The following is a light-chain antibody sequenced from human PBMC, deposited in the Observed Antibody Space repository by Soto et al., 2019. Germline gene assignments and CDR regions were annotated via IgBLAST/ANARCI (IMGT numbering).Light chain of an antibody. V-gene: IGLV2-23*02. J-gene: IGLJ3*02. Sequence: QSALTQPASVSGSPGQSITISCTGTSSDVGSSNLVSWYQQHPGKAPKLMIYGVSQRPSGVSNRFSGSKSGNTASLTISGLQAEDEADYYCCSYAGSGTVVFGGGTKLTVL. CDR2: GVS. CDR3: CSYAGSGTVV. CDR1: SSDVGSSNL.